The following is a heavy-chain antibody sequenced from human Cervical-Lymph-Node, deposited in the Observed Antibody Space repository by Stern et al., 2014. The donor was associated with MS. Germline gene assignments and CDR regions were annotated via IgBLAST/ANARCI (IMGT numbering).Heavy chain of an antibody. CDR3: ARRRTMTGILDS. CDR1: GYIFSDYY. Sequence: QMQLVQSGAEVKKPGASVKVSCKASGYIFSDYYIHWVRQAPGHGLEWMGRIIPNNGATDYAQKFQARVTMTRDTSTGTAYMDRSGLTSDDTAMYYCARRRTMTGILDSWGQGSLVTVSS. CDR2: IIPNNGAT. V-gene: IGHV1-2*06. D-gene: IGHD3-9*01. J-gene: IGHJ5*01.